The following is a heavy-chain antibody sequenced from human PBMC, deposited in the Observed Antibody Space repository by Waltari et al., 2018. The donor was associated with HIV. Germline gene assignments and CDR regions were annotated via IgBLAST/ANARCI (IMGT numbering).Heavy chain of an antibody. D-gene: IGHD3-22*01. J-gene: IGHJ3*02. CDR3: ARDSLYSDSSGYYFRPFDM. CDR2: ISFGGSSA. V-gene: IGHV3-30-3*01. Sequence: QDQLVESGGGVVQPGRSLRLSCAASGFPFSRYAMHWVRQAPGKGLEWVSVISFGGSSAYYADSVKGRFTISKDNPKNTLYLQMKSLITEDTAVYFCARDSLYSDSSGYYFRPFDMWGQGTMVTVSS. CDR1: GFPFSRYA.